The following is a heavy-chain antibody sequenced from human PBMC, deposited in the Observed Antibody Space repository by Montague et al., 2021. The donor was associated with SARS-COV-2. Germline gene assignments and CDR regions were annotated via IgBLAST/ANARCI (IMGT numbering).Heavy chain of an antibody. J-gene: IGHJ6*02. D-gene: IGHD6-13*01. CDR1: GGSISSYY. CDR3: ARVGRQQLVRLSGMDV. Sequence: SETLSLTCTVSGGSISSYYWGWIRQPPGKGLEWIGSIYYSGSTYYNPSXXSRVTISVDTSKNQFSLKLSSVTAADTAVYYCARVGRQQLVRLSGMDVWGQGTTVTVSS. CDR2: IYYSGST. V-gene: IGHV4-59*12.